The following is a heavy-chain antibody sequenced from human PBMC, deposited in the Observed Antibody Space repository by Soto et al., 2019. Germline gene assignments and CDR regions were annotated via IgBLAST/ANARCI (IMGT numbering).Heavy chain of an antibody. J-gene: IGHJ4*02. CDR2: INSDGTST. D-gene: IGHD3-22*01. Sequence: PGESLKISCAASGFPFSTNWMHWVRQAPGKGLVWVSRINSDGTSTNYADSVKGRFTISRDNAKNTLYLQMNSLRGEDTAMYYCARDIDSSGWGQGTLVTVSS. CDR1: GFPFSTNW. CDR3: ARDIDSSG. V-gene: IGHV3-74*01.